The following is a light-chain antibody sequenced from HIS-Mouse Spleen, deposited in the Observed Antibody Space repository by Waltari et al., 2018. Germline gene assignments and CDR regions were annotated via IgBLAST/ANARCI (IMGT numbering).Light chain of an antibody. Sequence: QSALTQPASVSGSPGQSTTISCTGTSSDVGRYILVPWYQQHPGKAPKLMIYEGSKRPSGVSNRFSGSKSGNTASLTISGLQAEDEADYYCCSYAGSSTWVFGGGTKLTVL. CDR2: EGS. V-gene: IGLV2-23*01. J-gene: IGLJ3*02. CDR1: SSDVGRYIL. CDR3: CSYAGSSTWV.